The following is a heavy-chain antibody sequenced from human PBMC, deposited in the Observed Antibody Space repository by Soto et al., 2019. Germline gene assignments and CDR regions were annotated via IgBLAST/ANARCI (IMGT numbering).Heavy chain of an antibody. J-gene: IGHJ4*02. V-gene: IGHV3-30*18. CDR3: AKDLREVGYDYDWGSHI. CDR1: GFRFGSYG. Sequence: GVLLRVCSGAWGFRFGSYGVPWVRQTPGQGLEWVLVILYDGSKKYYEYSVKGLFTISRDNSKNTLYLQMNSLRAEDTAVYHCAKDLREVGYDYDWGSHIWGEGTLVSGYS. D-gene: IGHD3-16*01. CDR2: ILYDGSKK.